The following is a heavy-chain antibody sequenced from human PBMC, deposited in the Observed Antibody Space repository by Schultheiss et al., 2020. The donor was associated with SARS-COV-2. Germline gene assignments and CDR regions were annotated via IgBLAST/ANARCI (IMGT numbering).Heavy chain of an antibody. J-gene: IGHJ6*02. Sequence: GESLKISCAASGFSFSSYGMHWVRQAPGKGLEWVAHIWYDGSNKYYADAVKGRFTISRDNSKNTLYLQMNSLRAEDTAVYYCARYGDDDIWSGPSGYYGMDVWGQGTTVTVSS. CDR3: ARYGDDDIWSGPSGYYGMDV. CDR1: GFSFSSYG. V-gene: IGHV3-33*01. CDR2: IWYDGSNK. D-gene: IGHD3-3*01.